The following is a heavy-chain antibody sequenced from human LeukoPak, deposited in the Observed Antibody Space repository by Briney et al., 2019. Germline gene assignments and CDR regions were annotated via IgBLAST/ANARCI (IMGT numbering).Heavy chain of an antibody. V-gene: IGHV1-2*02. CDR2: INPNSGGT. D-gene: IGHD1-26*01. Sequence: ASVKVSFKASGYTFTGYYMHWVRQAPGQGLEWMGWINPNSGGTNYAQKFQGRVTMTRDTSISTAYMELSRLRSDDTAVYYCARGWGVVGDLFDYWGQGTLVTVSS. CDR1: GYTFTGYY. J-gene: IGHJ4*02. CDR3: ARGWGVVGDLFDY.